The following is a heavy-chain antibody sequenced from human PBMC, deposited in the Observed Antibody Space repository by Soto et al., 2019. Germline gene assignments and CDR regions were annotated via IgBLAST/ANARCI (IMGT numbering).Heavy chain of an antibody. V-gene: IGHV4-30-4*01. CDR3: ARAHYDSSGPLLDY. CDR2: IYYSGST. J-gene: IGHJ4*02. Sequence: SETLSLTCTVSGGSISSGDYYWSWIRQPPGKGLEWIGYIYYSGSTYYNPSLKSRVTISVDTSKNQFSLKLSSVTAADTAVYYCARAHYDSSGPLLDYWGQGTLVTVSS. D-gene: IGHD3-22*01. CDR1: GGSISSGDYY.